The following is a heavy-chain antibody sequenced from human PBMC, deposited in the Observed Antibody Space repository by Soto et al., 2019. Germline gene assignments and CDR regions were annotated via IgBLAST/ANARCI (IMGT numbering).Heavy chain of an antibody. CDR2: MSFDGNNK. Sequence: ESGGGVVQPGRSLRLSCAASGFTFSNYALHWVRQAPGKGLEWVTVMSFDGNNKYYADSVKGRFTISRDNSKNTLYLQMNSLRAEDTAVYYCARDRDILTGNGLRHWGQGTLVTVSS. CDR1: GFTFSNYA. V-gene: IGHV3-30-3*01. D-gene: IGHD3-9*01. J-gene: IGHJ4*02. CDR3: ARDRDILTGNGLRH.